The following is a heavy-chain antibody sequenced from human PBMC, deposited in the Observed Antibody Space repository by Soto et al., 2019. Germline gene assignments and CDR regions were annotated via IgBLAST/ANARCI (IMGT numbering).Heavy chain of an antibody. CDR1: GFTFSNAW. Sequence: EVQLVESGGGLVKPGGSLRLSCAASGFTFSNAWMSWVRQAPGKGLEWVGRIKSKTDGGTTDYAAPVKGRFTISRDDSKNTLFLQMNSLKTEDTAVYYCTTDKGVPLLWFGEANAFDIWGQGTMVTVSS. D-gene: IGHD3-10*01. J-gene: IGHJ3*02. CDR3: TTDKGVPLLWFGEANAFDI. CDR2: IKSKTDGGTT. V-gene: IGHV3-15*01.